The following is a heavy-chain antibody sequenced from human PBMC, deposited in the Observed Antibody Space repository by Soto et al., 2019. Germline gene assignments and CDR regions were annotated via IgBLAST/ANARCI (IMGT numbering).Heavy chain of an antibody. Sequence: EVQLVESGGGLVQPGGSLKLSCAASGFTFSGSAVHWVRQASGKGLEWVGRIRSKANNYATAYAASVQGRFTIFRDELKITAYLQMNRLKTEDTAVYYCTNPQVYYGMDVWGQGTTVTVSS. CDR3: TNPQVYYGMDV. CDR2: IRSKANNYAT. V-gene: IGHV3-73*02. CDR1: GFTFSGSA. J-gene: IGHJ6*02.